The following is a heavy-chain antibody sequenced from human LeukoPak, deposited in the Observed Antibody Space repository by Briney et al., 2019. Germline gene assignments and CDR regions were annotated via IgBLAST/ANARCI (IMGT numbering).Heavy chain of an antibody. CDR1: GYSFVGYY. CDR3: AREYSASEH. CDR2: IDPYTGNT. D-gene: IGHD5-12*01. J-gene: IGHJ1*01. Sequence: ASVKVSCKASGYSFVGYYLHWVRQAPGQGLEWMSWIDPYTGNTHYAQKFQGRLTVTRDTSISTTYMELSWLTSDDTAMYYCAREYSASEHWGQGTLVTDSS. V-gene: IGHV1-2*02.